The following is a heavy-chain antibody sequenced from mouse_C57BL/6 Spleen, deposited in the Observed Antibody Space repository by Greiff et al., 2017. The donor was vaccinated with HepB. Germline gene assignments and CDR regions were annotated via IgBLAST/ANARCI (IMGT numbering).Heavy chain of an antibody. J-gene: IGHJ4*01. CDR2: FYPGSGSI. CDR1: GYTFTEYT. V-gene: IGHV1-62-2*01. Sequence: QVQLQQSGAELVKPGASVKLSCKASGYTFTEYTIHWVKQRSGQGLEWIGWFYPGSGSIKYNEKVKDKATLTADKSSSTVYMELSRLTSEDSAVYFCARHEEVNGNEGLAIDYWGQGTSVTVSS. CDR3: ARHEEVNGNEGLAIDY. D-gene: IGHD2-1*01.